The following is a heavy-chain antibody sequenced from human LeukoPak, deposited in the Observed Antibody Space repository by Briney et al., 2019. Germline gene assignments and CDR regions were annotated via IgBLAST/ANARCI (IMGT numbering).Heavy chain of an antibody. CDR2: IGWDDDK. V-gene: IGHV2-70*11. CDR3: VRVQDTTDLRVDV. Sequence: SGPTLVNPTQTLTLTCTFPRFLVSTSGVSVSWIRQPPWKALGWLARIGWDDDKYYSTSLKTRLTISKDTAKNQVVLTMTNMDPVDTATYYCVRVQDTTDLRVDVWGKGTTVTVSS. D-gene: IGHD1-1*01. CDR1: RFLVSTSGVS. J-gene: IGHJ6*04.